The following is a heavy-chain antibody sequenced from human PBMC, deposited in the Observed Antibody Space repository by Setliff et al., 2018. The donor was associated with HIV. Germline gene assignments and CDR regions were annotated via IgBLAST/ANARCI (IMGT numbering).Heavy chain of an antibody. CDR2: LSGSGDST. D-gene: IGHD1-26*01. V-gene: IGHV3-23*01. CDR3: ARPSGSYFDY. Sequence: PGESLKISCAASGFTFSNYATNWIRQAPGKGLEWVPSLSGSGDSTFSAASVRGRFTISRDNSKNTLYLQMNSLRAEDTAVFYCARPSGSYFDYWGQGTLVTVSS. J-gene: IGHJ4*02. CDR1: GFTFSNYA.